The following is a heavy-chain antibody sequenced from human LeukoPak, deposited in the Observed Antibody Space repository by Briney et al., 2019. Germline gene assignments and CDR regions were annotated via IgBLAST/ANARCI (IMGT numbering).Heavy chain of an antibody. V-gene: IGHV3-30*02. CDR3: ARAGYYDSSAPSI. D-gene: IGHD3-22*01. Sequence: GGSLRLSCAASGFTFSSYGMHWVRQAPGKGLEWVAFIRYYGSNKYYADSVKGRFTISRDNSKNTLYLQMNSLRAEDTAVYYCARAGYYDSSAPSIWGQGTMVTVSS. CDR1: GFTFSSYG. CDR2: IRYYGSNK. J-gene: IGHJ3*02.